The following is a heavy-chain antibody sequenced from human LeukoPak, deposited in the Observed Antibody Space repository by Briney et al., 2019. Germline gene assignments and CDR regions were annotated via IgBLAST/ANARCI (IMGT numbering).Heavy chain of an antibody. Sequence: ASVKVSCKASGYTFTSYYMHWVRQAPGQGLEWMGIINPSGGSTSYAQKFQGRVTMTRDTSTSTVYMELSSLRSEDTAVYCCARVGGSGSFNDAFDIWGQGTMVTVSS. V-gene: IGHV1-46*01. D-gene: IGHD3-10*01. CDR2: INPSGGST. CDR3: ARVGGSGSFNDAFDI. J-gene: IGHJ3*02. CDR1: GYTFTSYY.